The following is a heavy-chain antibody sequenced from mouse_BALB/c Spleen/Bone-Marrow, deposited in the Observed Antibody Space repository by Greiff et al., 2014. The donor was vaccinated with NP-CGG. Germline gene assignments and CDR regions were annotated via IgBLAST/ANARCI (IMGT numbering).Heavy chain of an antibody. V-gene: IGHV14-3*02. CDR2: IDPANGNT. CDR1: GFNIKDTY. D-gene: IGHD1-1*01. CDR3: ATYYYDYYFDA. Sequence: EVQLQQSGAELVKPGASVKLSCTASGFNIKDTYMHWVKQRPEQGLEWIGRIDPANGNTKYDPKFQGKATVTADTSSNTAYLQLSSLTSEDTAVYCCATYYYDYYFDAWGQGTTLTVSS. J-gene: IGHJ2*01.